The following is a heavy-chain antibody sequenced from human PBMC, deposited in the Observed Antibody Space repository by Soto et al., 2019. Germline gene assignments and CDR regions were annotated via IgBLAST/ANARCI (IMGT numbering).Heavy chain of an antibody. V-gene: IGHV3-23*01. Sequence: SLRLSCAASGFTFSTYALSWVRQAPGKGLEWVSAISANGQGIYYADSVRGRFTISRNNSKNTIFLHMDSLRAEDTAVYYCAKDRNYPRDQFHYWGQGTLVTVSS. J-gene: IGHJ4*02. D-gene: IGHD1-7*01. CDR2: ISANGQGI. CDR1: GFTFSTYA. CDR3: AKDRNYPRDQFHY.